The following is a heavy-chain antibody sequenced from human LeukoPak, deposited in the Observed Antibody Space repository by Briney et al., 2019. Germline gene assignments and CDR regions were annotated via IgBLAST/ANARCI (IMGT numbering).Heavy chain of an antibody. CDR3: ARGSTIAAAGTAGACFDY. D-gene: IGHD6-13*01. CDR1: GGSFSGYY. V-gene: IGHV4-34*01. Sequence: SETLSLTCAVYGGSFSGYYWSWIRQPPGKGLEWIGEINHSGSTNYNPSLKSRVTISVDTSKNQFSLKLSSVTAADTAVYYCARGSTIAAAGTAGACFDYWGQGTLVTVSS. CDR2: INHSGST. J-gene: IGHJ4*02.